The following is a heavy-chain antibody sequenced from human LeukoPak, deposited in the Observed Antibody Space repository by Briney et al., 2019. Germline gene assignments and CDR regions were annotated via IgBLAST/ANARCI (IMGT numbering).Heavy chain of an antibody. CDR3: ARDNSGKYGGNSRAFDN. Sequence: ASETLSLTCTVSGGSISSGGYYWSWIRQHPGKGLEWIGYIYYSGSTYYNPSLKSRVTISVDTSKNQFSLKLSSVTAADTAVYYCARDNSGKYGGNSRAFDNWGQGTMVTVSS. CDR2: IYYSGST. D-gene: IGHD2-21*02. V-gene: IGHV4-31*03. CDR1: GGSISSGGYY. J-gene: IGHJ3*02.